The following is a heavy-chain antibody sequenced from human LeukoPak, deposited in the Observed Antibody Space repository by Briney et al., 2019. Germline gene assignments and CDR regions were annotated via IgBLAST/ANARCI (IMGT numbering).Heavy chain of an antibody. CDR3: ARWLGDSSGYYPDY. D-gene: IGHD3-22*01. J-gene: IGHJ4*02. Sequence: SETLSLTCAVYGGSFSGYYWSWIRQPPGKGLEWIGEINQSGSTNYNPSLESRVTISVDTSKNQFSLKLSSVTAADTAVYYCARWLGDSSGYYPDYWGQGTLVTVSS. V-gene: IGHV4-34*01. CDR2: INQSGST. CDR1: GGSFSGYY.